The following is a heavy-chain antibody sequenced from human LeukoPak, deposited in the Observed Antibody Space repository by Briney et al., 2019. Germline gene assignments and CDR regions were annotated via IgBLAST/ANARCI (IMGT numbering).Heavy chain of an antibody. D-gene: IGHD3-10*02. Sequence: SETLSLTCTVSGVSISSYYWSWIRQPPGKGLEWIGYMYASGSTNHNPSLKSRVTISVDTSKNQFSLKLSSVTAADTAVYYCARHVSTSESENFDYWGQGTLVTVSS. J-gene: IGHJ4*02. CDR3: ARHVSTSESENFDY. V-gene: IGHV4-4*09. CDR1: GVSISSYY. CDR2: MYASGST.